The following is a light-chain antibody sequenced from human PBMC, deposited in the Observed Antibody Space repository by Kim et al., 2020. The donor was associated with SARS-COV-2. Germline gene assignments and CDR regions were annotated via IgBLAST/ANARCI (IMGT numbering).Light chain of an antibody. CDR2: GAS. J-gene: IGKJ2*01. CDR3: QQYDNWPPYT. CDR1: QSISSN. Sequence: VSPRERATLSCRASQSISSNLAWYQQKPGQAPRLLIYGASTRATGFPARFSGSGSGTEFTLTISSLQSEDFAVYYCQQYDNWPPYTFGQGTKLEI. V-gene: IGKV3-15*01.